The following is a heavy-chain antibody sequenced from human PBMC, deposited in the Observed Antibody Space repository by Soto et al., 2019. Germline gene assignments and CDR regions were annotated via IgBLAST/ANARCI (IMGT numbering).Heavy chain of an antibody. CDR3: AKTRATAGIDY. CDR1: AFTFSSYA. D-gene: IGHD1-26*01. CDR2: ISGSGGDT. V-gene: IGHV3-23*01. Sequence: GGSLRLSCAASAFTFSSYAMNWVRQAPGKGLEWVSGISGSGGDTLYADSVKGRFTISRDNSKNTLYLQMNSLRVEDTAVYYCAKTRATAGIDYWGQGTLVTVSS. J-gene: IGHJ4*02.